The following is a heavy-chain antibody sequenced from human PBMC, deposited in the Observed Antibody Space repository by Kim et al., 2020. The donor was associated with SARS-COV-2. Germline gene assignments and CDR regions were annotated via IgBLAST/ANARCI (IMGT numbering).Heavy chain of an antibody. CDR1: GFTFDIYA. CDR2: ISGGGVNK. Sequence: GGSRRLSCVASGFTFDIYAMTWVRQAPGKGLEWVSVISGGGVNKFYADSVRGRFTISRDNSKNTLFLQMNSLRDEDTALYYCAKVVVMDDYNYYYYYGM. D-gene: IGHD3-16*01. CDR3: AKVVVMDDYNYYYYYGM. J-gene: IGHJ6*01. V-gene: IGHV3-23*01.